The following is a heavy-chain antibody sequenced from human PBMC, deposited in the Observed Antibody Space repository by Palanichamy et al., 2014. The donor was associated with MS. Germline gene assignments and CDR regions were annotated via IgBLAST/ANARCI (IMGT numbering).Heavy chain of an antibody. V-gene: IGHV3-11*01. CDR3: ATVVPRRPSFYMDV. CDR2: ITSTTSTN. CDR1: GFDFNDYY. J-gene: IGHJ6*03. Sequence: QVQVVESGGGLVKPGGSLRLSCATSGFDFNDYYMIWVRQAPGKGLEWVSYITSTTSTNYYADSVKGRFTISRDDTKKSLILQMNSLGAEDTAVYYCATVVPRRPSFYMDVWGKGTTVIASS.